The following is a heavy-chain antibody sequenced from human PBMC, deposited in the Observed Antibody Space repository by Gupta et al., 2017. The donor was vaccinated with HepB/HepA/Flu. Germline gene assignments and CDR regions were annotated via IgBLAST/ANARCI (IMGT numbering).Heavy chain of an antibody. V-gene: IGHV3-9*01. J-gene: IGHJ3*02. CDR1: GFTFDDYA. Sequence: EVQLVESGGGLVQPGRSLRLSCAASGFTFDDYAMHWVRQAPGKGLEWVSGISWNSGSIGYADSVKGRFTISRDNAKNSLYLQMNSLRAEDTALYYCAKELITIFGVGGAFDIWGQGTMVTVSS. CDR2: ISWNSGSI. CDR3: AKELITIFGVGGAFDI. D-gene: IGHD3-3*01.